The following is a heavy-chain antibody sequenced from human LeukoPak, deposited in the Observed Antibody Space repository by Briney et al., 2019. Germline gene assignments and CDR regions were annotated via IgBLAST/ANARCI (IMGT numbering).Heavy chain of an antibody. CDR2: IWYDGSNK. J-gene: IGHJ4*02. CDR1: GFTFSSYG. Sequence: GRSLRLSCAASGFTFSSYGMHWVRQAPGKGLEWVAVIWYDGSNKYYADSVKGRFTISRDNSKNTLYLQMNSLRAEDTAVYYCAGDAGIAAAWVDYWGQGTLVTVSS. CDR3: AGDAGIAAAWVDY. D-gene: IGHD6-13*01. V-gene: IGHV3-33*01.